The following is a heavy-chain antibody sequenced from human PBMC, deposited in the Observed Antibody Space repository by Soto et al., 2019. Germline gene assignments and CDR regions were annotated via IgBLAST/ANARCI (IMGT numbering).Heavy chain of an antibody. CDR3: ARVAEDGFDY. Sequence: QVQLVESGGGVVQPGRSLRLSCAASGFTFSSYGMHWVRQAPGKGLEWVAVIWYDGSNKYYADSVKGRFTISRDNSKKTVDLQMNSLRAEDTAVYYCARVAEDGFDYWGQGTLVTVSS. CDR2: IWYDGSNK. CDR1: GFTFSSYG. D-gene: IGHD4-17*01. V-gene: IGHV3-33*01. J-gene: IGHJ4*02.